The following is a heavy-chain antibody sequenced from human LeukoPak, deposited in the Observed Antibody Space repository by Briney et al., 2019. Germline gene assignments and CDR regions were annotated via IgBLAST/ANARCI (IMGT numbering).Heavy chain of an antibody. CDR1: GFTFSSYS. V-gene: IGHV3-21*01. J-gene: IGHJ4*02. Sequence: GGSLRLSCAASGFTFSSYSMSWVRQAPGKGLEWVSSISSSSSYIYYADSVKGRFTISRDNAKNSLYLQMNSLRAEDTAVYYCARGPNPAHFDYWGQGTLVTVSS. CDR3: ARGPNPAHFDY. D-gene: IGHD4/OR15-4a*01. CDR2: ISSSSSYI.